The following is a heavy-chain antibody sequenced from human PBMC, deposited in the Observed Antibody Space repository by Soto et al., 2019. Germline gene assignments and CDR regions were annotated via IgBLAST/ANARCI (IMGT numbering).Heavy chain of an antibody. V-gene: IGHV4-39*01. CDR2: IYYSGST. Sequence: QLQLQESGPGLVKPSETLSLTCTVSGGSISSSSYYWGWIRQPPGKGLEWIGSIYYSGSTYYNPSLKSRVTISVVTSKNQFSPQLRSVTAADTAVYYGARPYGDYVGYFDSWGQGTLVTVSS. J-gene: IGHJ4*02. CDR3: ARPYGDYVGYFDS. CDR1: GGSISSSSYY. D-gene: IGHD4-17*01.